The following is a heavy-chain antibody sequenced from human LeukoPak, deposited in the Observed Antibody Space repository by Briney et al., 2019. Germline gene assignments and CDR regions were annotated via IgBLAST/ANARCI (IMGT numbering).Heavy chain of an antibody. D-gene: IGHD3-22*01. J-gene: IGHJ4*02. V-gene: IGHV3-23*01. CDR2: ITGSGDNT. CDR1: GFTFSSYA. Sequence: GGSLRLSCAASGFTFSSYAMSWVRQAPGKGLEWVSGITGSGDNTYYADSVKGRFTISRDNSKNTLYLQMNSLRAEDTAVYYCARDNDSSGYYYVTYFDYWGQGTLVTVSS. CDR3: ARDNDSSGYYYVTYFDY.